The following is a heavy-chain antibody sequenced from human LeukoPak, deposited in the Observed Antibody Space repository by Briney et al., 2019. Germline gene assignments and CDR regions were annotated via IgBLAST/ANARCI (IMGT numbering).Heavy chain of an antibody. D-gene: IGHD3-10*01. J-gene: IGHJ4*02. CDR3: ARGMVRARFDY. Sequence: KPSETLSLTCAVYGGSFSGYYWSWIRQPPGKGLEWIGEINHSGSTNYNPSLKSRVTISVDTSKNQFSLKLSSVTAADTAVYYCARGMVRARFDYWGQGTLVTVSS. CDR2: INHSGST. V-gene: IGHV4-34*01. CDR1: GGSFSGYY.